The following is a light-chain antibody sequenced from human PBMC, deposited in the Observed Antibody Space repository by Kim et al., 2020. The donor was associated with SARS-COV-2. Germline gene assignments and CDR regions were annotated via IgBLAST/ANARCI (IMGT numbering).Light chain of an antibody. CDR1: QDISNY. CDR3: QHYDNIPYT. Sequence: SASVGDSVTITCQASQDISNYLNWYQQKPGKAPKLLIYDASNLETGVPSRFSGSGSGTDFTFTISNLQPEDIATYYCQHYDNIPYTFGQGTKLEI. J-gene: IGKJ2*01. CDR2: DAS. V-gene: IGKV1-33*01.